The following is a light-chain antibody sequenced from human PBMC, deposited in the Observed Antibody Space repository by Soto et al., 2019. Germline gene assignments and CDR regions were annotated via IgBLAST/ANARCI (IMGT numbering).Light chain of an antibody. CDR3: KQSYSTQIT. V-gene: IGKV1-39*01. CDR1: QSISSY. Sequence: DIQMTQSPSSLSASVGDRVTITCRASQSISSYLNWYQQKPGKAPKLLIYAASSLQSGVQSRFSGSGSGTDFTLTIRSLQPEDFATYYCKQSYSTQITFGQGTRLEIK. J-gene: IGKJ5*01. CDR2: AAS.